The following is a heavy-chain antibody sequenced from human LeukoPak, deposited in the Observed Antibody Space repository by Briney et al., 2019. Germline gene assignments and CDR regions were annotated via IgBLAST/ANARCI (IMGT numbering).Heavy chain of an antibody. Sequence: SETLSLTCTVSGGSINSYYWTWIRQPPGKGLEWIGYFYYSGSTNYSPSLKSRVTISIDTPKNQFSLKLRSVTAADTAVYYCARVGCRSSWGPEANWYDSWGQGTLVTVSS. CDR1: GGSINSYY. D-gene: IGHD5-18*01. V-gene: IGHV4-59*01. J-gene: IGHJ5*01. CDR3: ARVGCRSSWGPEANWYDS. CDR2: FYYSGST.